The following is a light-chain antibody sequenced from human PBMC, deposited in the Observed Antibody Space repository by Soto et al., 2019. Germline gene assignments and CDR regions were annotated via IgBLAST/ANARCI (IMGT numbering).Light chain of an antibody. CDR3: QQYNSYSIT. V-gene: IGKV1-5*01. CDR1: QNISAW. J-gene: IGKJ5*01. CDR2: DAS. Sequence: DIKMSQSPSTLSASIGDRVTITCRASQNISAWLAWFQQKPGKAPNLLIYDASSLQSGVPSRFSGSGSGTQFTLTISSLQPDDFATYFCQQYNSYSITFGQGTLPEI.